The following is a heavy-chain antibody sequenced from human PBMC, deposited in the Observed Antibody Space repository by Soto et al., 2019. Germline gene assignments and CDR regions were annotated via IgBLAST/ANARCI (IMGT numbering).Heavy chain of an antibody. CDR1: GYTFSTSG. CDR3: ARAGAAPYYYSGMDV. D-gene: IGHD2-15*01. J-gene: IGHJ6*02. V-gene: IGHV1-18*01. CDR2: ISTYNGDT. Sequence: QVQLVQSGAEVRKPGASVKVSCKASGYTFSTSGMSWLRQAPGQGLEWMGWISTYNGDTNDAPKFQDRVTMTSDTSTSTVYMWLRSLRSDDTAVYYCARAGAAPYYYSGMDVWGQGTRVTVSS.